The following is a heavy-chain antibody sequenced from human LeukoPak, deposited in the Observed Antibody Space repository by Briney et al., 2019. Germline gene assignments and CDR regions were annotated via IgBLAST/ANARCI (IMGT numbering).Heavy chain of an antibody. Sequence: PGGSLRLSCAASGFTFSNYDMHWVRQATGKGLEWVSAFHTAGDTHYSGSAKGRFATSRENAKNSVYLQMYNLRAEDSAVYYCARGSCSSGSCYERLNGLDVWGQGTTVTVSS. D-gene: IGHD2-15*01. J-gene: IGHJ6*02. CDR2: FHTAGDT. CDR3: ARGSCSSGSCYERLNGLDV. CDR1: GFTFSNYD. V-gene: IGHV3-13*01.